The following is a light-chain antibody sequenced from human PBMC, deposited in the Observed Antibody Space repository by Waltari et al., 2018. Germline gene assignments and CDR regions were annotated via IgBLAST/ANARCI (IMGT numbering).Light chain of an antibody. CDR2: DKN. CDR3: ATWDSSLSAVL. J-gene: IGLJ2*01. Sequence: SVLTQPPSVSAAPGQKVTISCSGGSSYIGNNYVSWYQQVPGTAPKLLIYDKNGRPSGIPDRCSGSKSGTSATLGITGLQTGDEADYYCATWDSSLSAVLFGGGTRLTVL. V-gene: IGLV1-51*01. CDR1: SSYIGNNY.